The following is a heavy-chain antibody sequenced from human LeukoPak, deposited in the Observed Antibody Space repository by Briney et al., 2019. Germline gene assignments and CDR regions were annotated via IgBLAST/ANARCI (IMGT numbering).Heavy chain of an antibody. CDR1: GYTFSDYY. CDR2: ISGSTTYT. J-gene: IGHJ1*01. CDR3: VLSDSSGVEYFQH. Sequence: GGSLRLSCAASGYTFSDYYMNWIRQAPGKGLEWSSYISGSTTYTNYADSVQGRFTISRDNAKNSLYLQMSSLRAEDAAVYYCVLSDSSGVEYFQHWGQGTLVTVSS. D-gene: IGHD3-22*01. V-gene: IGHV3-11*06.